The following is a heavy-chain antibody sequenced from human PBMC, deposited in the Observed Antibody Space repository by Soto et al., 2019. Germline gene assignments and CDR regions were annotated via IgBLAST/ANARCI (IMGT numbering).Heavy chain of an antibody. CDR2: IYSRGGS. J-gene: IGHJ2*01. CDR1: GDSSHNYY. V-gene: IGHV4-59*12. Sequence: QVQLQESGPGLVKPSETLSLTCTVSGDSSHNYYWSWFRQSPGKAMEWIGYIYSRGGSEYNPSLQSRVTISLDTSKNHFSLELTSMTAADSAVYYCAAGTNWYFDLWGRGTRVTVSA. CDR3: AAGTNWYFDL. D-gene: IGHD2-15*01.